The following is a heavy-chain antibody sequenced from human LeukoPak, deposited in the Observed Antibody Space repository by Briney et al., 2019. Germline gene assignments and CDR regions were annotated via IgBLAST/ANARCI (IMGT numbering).Heavy chain of an antibody. D-gene: IGHD2-21*01. V-gene: IGHV3-48*03. CDR2: ISSSGSTI. J-gene: IGHJ1*01. CDR3: ALWSFKYFQH. Sequence: GGSLRLSCAASGFTLSSYEMNWVRQAPGKGLEWVSYISSSGSTIYYADSVKGRFTISRDNAKNSLYLQMNSLRAEDTAVYYCALWSFKYFQHWGQGTLVTVSP. CDR1: GFTLSSYE.